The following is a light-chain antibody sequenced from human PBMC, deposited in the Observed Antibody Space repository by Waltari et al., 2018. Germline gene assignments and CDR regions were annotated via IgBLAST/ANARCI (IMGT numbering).Light chain of an antibody. Sequence: RAVQGLSKRYLTWDQQKPGQAPSLLIYGASSRAAGIPDRCSGSGSGTDFTLTISRLEPEDFAMYYCQQYGSSVMYTFGQGTKLEIK. CDR3: QQYGSSVMYT. CDR2: GAS. V-gene: IGKV3-20*01. CDR1: QGLSKRY. J-gene: IGKJ2*01.